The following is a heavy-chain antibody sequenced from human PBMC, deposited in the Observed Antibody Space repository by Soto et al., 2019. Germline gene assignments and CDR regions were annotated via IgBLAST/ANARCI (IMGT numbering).Heavy chain of an antibody. J-gene: IGHJ1*01. Sequence: EVQLLESGGGLVQPGGSLRLSCAASGFTFSSYAMSWVRQAPGKGLEWVSAISGSGGSTYYADSVKGRFTISRDNSKNTLYLQMNGLRAEDTAVYYCARGPQGWSGRRSGYFQHWGQGTLVTVSS. V-gene: IGHV3-23*01. CDR1: GFTFSSYA. D-gene: IGHD3-3*01. CDR2: ISGSGGST. CDR3: ARGPQGWSGRRSGYFQH.